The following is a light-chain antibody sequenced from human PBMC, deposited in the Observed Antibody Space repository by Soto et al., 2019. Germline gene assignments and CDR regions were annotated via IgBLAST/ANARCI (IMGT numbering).Light chain of an antibody. CDR3: AAWDDSLNGVV. Sequence: QSVLTQPPSASGTPGQRVTISCSGSSSNIGSDAVNWYQRFPGTAPKLLIYSNNERPSGVPARLSGSKSGTSASLAISGLQSEDEADYYCAAWDDSLNGVVFGGGTKLTVL. CDR1: SSNIGSDA. V-gene: IGLV1-44*01. CDR2: SNN. J-gene: IGLJ2*01.